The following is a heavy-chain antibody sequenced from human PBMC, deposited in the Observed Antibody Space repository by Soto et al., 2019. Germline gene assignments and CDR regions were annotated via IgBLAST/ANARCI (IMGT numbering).Heavy chain of an antibody. CDR2: IYHSGNT. V-gene: IGHV4-38-2*02. J-gene: IGHJ4*02. CDR1: GYSISSGFY. CDR3: ARERAGGPVDY. Sequence: SETLSLTCSVSGYSISSGFYWGWIRQPPGKGLQWIGNIYHSGNTYYNPSLKSRVTISVDTSKNQFSLRLTSVSAADTAVYFCARERAGGPVDYWGQGTLVTVSS.